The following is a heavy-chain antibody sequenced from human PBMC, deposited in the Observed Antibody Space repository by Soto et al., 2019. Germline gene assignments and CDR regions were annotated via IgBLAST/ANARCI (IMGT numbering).Heavy chain of an antibody. J-gene: IGHJ4*02. CDR2: IWFDGSNK. CDR3: ATTDPY. V-gene: IGHV3-33*01. CDR1: GLTFSSYG. Sequence: QVQLVESGGGVVQPGRSLRLSCAASGLTFSSYGMHWVRQAPGKGLEWVAVIWFDGSNKLYADSVKGLFTISRDNSRNMVSLQMNSLRDWYSSAYYCATTDPYWGQGTLVTVSS.